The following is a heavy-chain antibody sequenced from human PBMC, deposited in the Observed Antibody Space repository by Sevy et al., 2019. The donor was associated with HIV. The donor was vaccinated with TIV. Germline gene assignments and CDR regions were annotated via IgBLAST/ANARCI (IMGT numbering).Heavy chain of an antibody. D-gene: IGHD3-22*01. CDR3: ARDLFRSSGYYYVNYFDY. CDR1: GFTFSSYW. J-gene: IGHJ4*02. Sequence: GGSLRLSCAASGFTFSSYWMSWVRQAPGKGLEWVANIKQDGSEKYYVDSVKGRFTISKDNAKNSLYLQMNSLRAEDTAVYYCARDLFRSSGYYYVNYFDYWGQGTLVTVSS. CDR2: IKQDGSEK. V-gene: IGHV3-7*01.